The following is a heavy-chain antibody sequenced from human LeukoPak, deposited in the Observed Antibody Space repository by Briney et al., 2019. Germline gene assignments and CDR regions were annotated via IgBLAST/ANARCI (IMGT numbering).Heavy chain of an antibody. D-gene: IGHD6-13*01. CDR1: GYTFTSYG. J-gene: IGHJ4*02. V-gene: IGHV1-18*01. CDR2: ISAYNGNT. Sequence: ASVKVSCKASGYTFTSYGISWVRQAPGQGLEWMGWISAYNGNTNYAQKLQGRVTMTTDTSTSTAYMELRSLRSDDTAVYYCARQGCSSSWLIDAYYFDYWGQGTLVTVSS. CDR3: ARQGCSSSWLIDAYYFDY.